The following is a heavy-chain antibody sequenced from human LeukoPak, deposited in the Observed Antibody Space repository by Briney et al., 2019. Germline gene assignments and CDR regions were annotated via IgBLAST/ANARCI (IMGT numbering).Heavy chain of an antibody. CDR2: IYSGGST. V-gene: IGHV3-66*01. J-gene: IGHJ4*02. CDR1: GFTVSTNY. CDR3: ARVVDHDYGDYYLDY. Sequence: GGSLRLSCAASGFTVSTNYMSWVRQAPGKGLEWVSIIYSGGSTFYTDSVKGRFTISRDNSKNTLYLQMNSLRAEDTAVYYCARVVDHDYGDYYLDYWGQGTLVTVSS. D-gene: IGHD4-17*01.